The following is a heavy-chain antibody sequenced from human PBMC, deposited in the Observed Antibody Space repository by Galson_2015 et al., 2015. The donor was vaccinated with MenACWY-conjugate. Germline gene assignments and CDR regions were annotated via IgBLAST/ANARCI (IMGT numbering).Heavy chain of an antibody. CDR1: GLSLSSHAEL. CDR2: VYWNDDK. D-gene: IGHD2-21*02. CDR3: AYRTHVTSVDF. Sequence: PALVKPTQTLTLTCTFSGLSLSSHAELVGWVRQPPGKAPEWLAFVYWNDDKRYSPSLRSRLTFTKDTSRNQVVLTMTNMDPADTSSFYCAYRTHVTSVDFWGQGTLVTVSS. V-gene: IGHV2-5*01. J-gene: IGHJ4*02.